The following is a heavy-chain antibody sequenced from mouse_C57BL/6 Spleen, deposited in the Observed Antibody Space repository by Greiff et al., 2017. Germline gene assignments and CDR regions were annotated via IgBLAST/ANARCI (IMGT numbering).Heavy chain of an antibody. J-gene: IGHJ2*01. D-gene: IGHD1-1*01. CDR2: IDPSDSYT. CDR3: ASLTTVVADY. CDR1: GYTFTSYW. V-gene: IGHV1-50*01. Sequence: VQLQQPGAELVKPGASVKLSCKASGYTFTSYWMQWVKQRPGQGLEWIGEIDPSDSYTNYNQKFKGKATLTVDTSSSTAYMQLSSLTSEDSAVYYCASLTTVVADYWGQGTTLTVSS.